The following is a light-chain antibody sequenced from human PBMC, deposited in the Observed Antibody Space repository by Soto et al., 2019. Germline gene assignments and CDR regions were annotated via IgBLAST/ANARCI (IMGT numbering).Light chain of an antibody. CDR2: DAS. CDR3: QQYDDLLS. Sequence: DIQMTQSPSSLSASVGDRVTITCRASQDIGNYLNWYQQKPGKPPKLLTNDASALATGVPTRFSGRWSGTASTFTSNRLQPEDFADYYCQQYDDLLSFGGGT. CDR1: QDIGNY. V-gene: IGKV1-33*01. J-gene: IGKJ4*01.